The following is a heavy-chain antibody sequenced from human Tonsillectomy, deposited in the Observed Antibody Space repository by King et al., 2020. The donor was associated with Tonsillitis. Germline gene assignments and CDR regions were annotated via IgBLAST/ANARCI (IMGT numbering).Heavy chain of an antibody. J-gene: IGHJ4*02. CDR3: ARAYYYDNSGYIDY. CDR1: GGSISSSSYY. CDR2: IYYSGST. Sequence: VQLQESGPRLVKPSETLSLTCSVSGGSISSSSYYWGWIRQPPGKGLEWIASIYYSGSTYYNPSLESRVTISVDTSKNQFSLKLSSVTAADTAVYYCARAYYYDNSGYIDYWGQGTLVTVST. D-gene: IGHD3-22*01. V-gene: IGHV4-39*01.